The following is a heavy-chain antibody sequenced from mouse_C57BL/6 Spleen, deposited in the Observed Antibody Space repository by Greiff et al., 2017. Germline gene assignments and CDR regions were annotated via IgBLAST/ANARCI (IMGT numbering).Heavy chain of an antibody. Sequence: QVQLQQSGPELVKPGASVKISCKASGYAFSSSWMNWVKQRPGKGLEWIGRIYPGDGDTNYNGKFKGKATLTADKSSSTAYMQLSSLTSEDSAVYFCARSYYSNDHAMDYWGQGTSVTVA. CDR2: IYPGDGDT. CDR1: GYAFSSSW. CDR3: ARSYYSNDHAMDY. D-gene: IGHD2-5*01. J-gene: IGHJ4*01. V-gene: IGHV1-82*01.